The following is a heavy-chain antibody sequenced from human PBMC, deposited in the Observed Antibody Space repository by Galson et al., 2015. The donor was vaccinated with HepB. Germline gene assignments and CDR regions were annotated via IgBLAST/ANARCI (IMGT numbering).Heavy chain of an antibody. J-gene: IGHJ5*02. CDR1: GYPFTTNW. Sequence: QSGAEVKKPGESLKISCQASGYPFTTNWIACVRQMPGKGLEWMGSIYPGDSNTFYSASFQGQVTISADKSVSSAYLQWSSLKASHTAIYYCTTQTGGWSSWGQGTLVTVSS. V-gene: IGHV5-51*01. CDR3: TTQTGGWSS. CDR2: IYPGDSNT. D-gene: IGHD6-19*01.